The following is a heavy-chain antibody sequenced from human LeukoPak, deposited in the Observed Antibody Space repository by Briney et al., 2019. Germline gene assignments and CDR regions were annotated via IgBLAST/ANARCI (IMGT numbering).Heavy chain of an antibody. CDR3: ARDYSNYGFDY. J-gene: IGHJ4*02. D-gene: IGHD4-11*01. CDR1: GFTFSDYY. V-gene: IGHV3-72*01. Sequence: GGSLRLSCAASGFTFSDYYMDWVRQAPGKGLEWVGRIRNKINNYSTEYAASVKGRFTISRDNSKNTLYLQMNSLRAEDTAVYYCARDYSNYGFDYWGQGTLVTVSS. CDR2: IRNKINNYST.